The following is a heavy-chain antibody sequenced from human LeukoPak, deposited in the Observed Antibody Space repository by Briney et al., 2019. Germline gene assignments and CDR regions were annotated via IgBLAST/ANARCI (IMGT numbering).Heavy chain of an antibody. D-gene: IGHD3-3*01. CDR3: AKEVLRFLEWLAGYDY. Sequence: GGSLRLSCAASGFNFSSYAMSWVRQAPGKGLEWVSAISGSGGSTYYADSVKGRFTISRDNSKNTLYLQMNSLRAEDTAVYYCAKEVLRFLEWLAGYDYWGQGTLVTVSS. CDR2: ISGSGGST. V-gene: IGHV3-23*01. CDR1: GFNFSSYA. J-gene: IGHJ4*02.